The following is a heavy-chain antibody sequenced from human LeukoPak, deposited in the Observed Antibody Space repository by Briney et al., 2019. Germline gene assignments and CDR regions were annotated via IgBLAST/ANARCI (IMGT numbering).Heavy chain of an antibody. J-gene: IGHJ4*02. Sequence: TGRSLRLSCAASGFTFSSYGMHWVRQAPGKGLEWVAVIWYDGSNKYYADSVKGRFTISRDNSKNTLYLQMNSLRAEDTAVYYYARDYVVNYFDYWGQGTLVTVSS. V-gene: IGHV3-33*01. CDR1: GFTFSSYG. CDR3: ARDYVVNYFDY. CDR2: IWYDGSNK. D-gene: IGHD3-16*01.